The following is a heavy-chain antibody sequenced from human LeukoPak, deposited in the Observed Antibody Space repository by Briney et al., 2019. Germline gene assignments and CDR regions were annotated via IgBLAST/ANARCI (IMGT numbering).Heavy chain of an antibody. V-gene: IGHV3-11*01. CDR1: GFTFSDYY. Sequence: PGGSLRLSCAASGFTFSDYYMSWIRQAPGKGLEWVSYISSSNTIYYADSVRGRFTISRDNAKNSLYLQMNSLRAEDTAVYYCARGLRVHGIAAAGWMDWGQGTLVTVSS. D-gene: IGHD6-13*01. CDR3: ARGLRVHGIAAAGWMD. J-gene: IGHJ4*02. CDR2: ISSSNTI.